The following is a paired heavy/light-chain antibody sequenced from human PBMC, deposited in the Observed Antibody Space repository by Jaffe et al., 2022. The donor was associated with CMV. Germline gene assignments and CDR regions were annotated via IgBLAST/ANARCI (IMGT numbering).Heavy chain of an antibody. CDR1: GDSLKNYY. D-gene: IGHD2-2*01. V-gene: IGHV4-59*01. J-gene: IGHJ3*01. CDR3: AREVPLVEFGVAFDL. Sequence: QVQLQESGPRLVKPSETLSLSCTVSGDSLKNYYWSWIRQPPGKGLEWIGYVFHTGSATYSPSLRSRVAISVDMSKNQFSLQLSSVTAADTAVYYCAREVPLVEFGVAFDLWGPGTKVTVSS. CDR2: VFHTGSA.
Light chain of an antibody. V-gene: IGKV1-39*01. J-gene: IGKJ2*01. CDR2: GAF. CDR3: QQSFSTLYT. Sequence: DIQMTQSPSSLSPSVGDRVTITCRASQAISRNLNWYQQKPGKAPDLLISGAFSLQSGVPSRFSGSGSGTDFTLTISSLQPEDSATYYCQQSFSTLYTFGQGTKLEIK. CDR1: QAISRN.